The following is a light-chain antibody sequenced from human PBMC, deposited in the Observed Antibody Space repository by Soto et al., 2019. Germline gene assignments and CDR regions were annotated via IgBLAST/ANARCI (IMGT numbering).Light chain of an antibody. CDR1: SSDVGAYNY. Sequence: QAVVTQPASVSGSPGQSITISCTGTSSDVGAYNYVSWYQQHPGKAPKLIIYEVSNRPSGVSNRFSGSKSGNTASLTISGLQAEDEADYYCNSYTSSSTVVFGGGTKLTVL. CDR2: EVS. CDR3: NSYTSSSTVV. V-gene: IGLV2-14*01. J-gene: IGLJ2*01.